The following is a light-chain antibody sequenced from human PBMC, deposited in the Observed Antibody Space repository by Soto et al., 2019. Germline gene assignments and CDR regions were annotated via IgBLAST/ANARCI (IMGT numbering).Light chain of an antibody. Sequence: EIVVTQSPATLSVSPGERATLSCRASQSVGNNFAWYQQKPGQAPRLLISATSTMATGVPARFSGSGSGTEYTLTISSLQSEDVAVSYCQQYSDWPLTFGGGTKVEIE. CDR2: ATS. J-gene: IGKJ4*02. CDR1: QSVGNN. V-gene: IGKV3-15*01. CDR3: QQYSDWPLT.